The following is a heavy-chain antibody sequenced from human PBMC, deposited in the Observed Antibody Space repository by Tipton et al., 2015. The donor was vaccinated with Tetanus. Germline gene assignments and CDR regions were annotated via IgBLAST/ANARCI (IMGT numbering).Heavy chain of an antibody. Sequence: LRLSCDVSGVSIRNGGYSWNWVRQSPGKGLEWIGYTYHTGGTYYSPSSKSRAAISVDRSNNQFSLTLTSTTAADTAMYFCVRAPYRSPGKYYFDSWGQGTLVTVSS. CDR3: VRAPYRSPGKYYFDS. J-gene: IGHJ4*02. CDR2: TYHTGGT. V-gene: IGHV4-30-2*06. D-gene: IGHD4-11*01. CDR1: GVSIRNGGYS.